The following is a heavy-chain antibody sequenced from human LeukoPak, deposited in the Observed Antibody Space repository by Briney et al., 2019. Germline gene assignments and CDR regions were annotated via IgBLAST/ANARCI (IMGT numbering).Heavy chain of an antibody. CDR2: ISYDGSNK. D-gene: IGHD3-16*02. V-gene: IGHV3-30*18. CDR1: GFTFSSYG. J-gene: IGHJ6*02. Sequence: GGSLRLSCAASGFTFSSYGMHWVRQAPGQGLEWVAVISYDGSNKYYADSVKGRFTISRDNSKNTLYLQMNSLRAEDTAVYYCAKLAGRAPMYDYVWGSYRYYGMDVWGQGTTVTVSS. CDR3: AKLAGRAPMYDYVWGSYRYYGMDV.